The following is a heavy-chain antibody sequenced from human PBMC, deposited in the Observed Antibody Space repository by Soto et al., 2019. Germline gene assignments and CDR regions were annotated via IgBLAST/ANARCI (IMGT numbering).Heavy chain of an antibody. CDR3: ATRDPGHY. CDR2: ISPDGGRT. Sequence: GASVKVSCKASGGTFSSYAISWVRQAPGRGLEWMGIISPDGGRTSYAQKFQGRVTMTRDTSTSTVYMELSSLRSEDTAVYYCATRDPGHYWGQGTLVTVSS. CDR1: GGTFSSYA. V-gene: IGHV1-46*01. J-gene: IGHJ4*02.